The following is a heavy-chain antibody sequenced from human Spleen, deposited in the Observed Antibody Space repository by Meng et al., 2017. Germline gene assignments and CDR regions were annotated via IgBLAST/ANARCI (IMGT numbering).Heavy chain of an antibody. CDR3: ARDEDISAAGKLFGDY. J-gene: IGHJ4*02. Sequence: ASVKVSCKASGYTFPDYWLHWVRRAPGQGLEWMGRINPTSGDTHYAQRFQGRVTMTGDTSISTAYMELSGLGSDGTAMYYCARDEDISAAGKLFGDYWGQGTLVTVSS. CDR2: INPTSGDT. D-gene: IGHD6-25*01. CDR1: GYTFPDYW. V-gene: IGHV1-2*06.